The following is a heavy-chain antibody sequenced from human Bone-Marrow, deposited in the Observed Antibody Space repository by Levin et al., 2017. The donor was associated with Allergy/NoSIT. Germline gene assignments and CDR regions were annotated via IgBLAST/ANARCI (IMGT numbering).Heavy chain of an antibody. Sequence: SVKVSCKASGGTFSSYAISWVRQAPGQGLEWMGGIIPIFGTANYAQKFQGRVTITADESTSTAYMELSSLRSEDTAVYYCARGVGVAHYYYYGMDVWGQGTTVTVSS. J-gene: IGHJ6*02. CDR3: ARGVGVAHYYYYGMDV. D-gene: IGHD3-3*01. CDR2: IIPIFGTA. V-gene: IGHV1-69*13. CDR1: GGTFSSYA.